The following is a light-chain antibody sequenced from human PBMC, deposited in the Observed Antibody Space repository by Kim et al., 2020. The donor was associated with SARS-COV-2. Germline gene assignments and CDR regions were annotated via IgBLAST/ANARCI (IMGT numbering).Light chain of an antibody. V-gene: IGKV1-5*03. Sequence: PSVADRVTINGRAGQSVNNWLAWFQQKPGKAPKLLTSKASNLESGVPSRFSGSGSGTEFTLTISGLQPDDFATYYCQEQNSYPLTFGQGTKLEI. CDR3: QEQNSYPLT. CDR2: KAS. J-gene: IGKJ2*01. CDR1: QSVNNW.